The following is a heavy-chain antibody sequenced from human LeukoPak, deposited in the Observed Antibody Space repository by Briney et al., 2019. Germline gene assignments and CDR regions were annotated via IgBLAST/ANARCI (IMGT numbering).Heavy chain of an antibody. CDR2: ISYDGSNK. J-gene: IGHJ1*01. Sequence: GGSLRLSCAASGFTLSSYWMHWVRQAPGKGLEWVAVISYDGSNKLYADSVKGRFTISRDNAKSALYLQMNSLRAEDTAVYYCARDAAYDFRNPYRYFQHWGQGTLVTVSS. CDR3: ARDAAYDFRNPYRYFQH. CDR1: GFTLSSYW. D-gene: IGHD3-3*01. V-gene: IGHV3-30*03.